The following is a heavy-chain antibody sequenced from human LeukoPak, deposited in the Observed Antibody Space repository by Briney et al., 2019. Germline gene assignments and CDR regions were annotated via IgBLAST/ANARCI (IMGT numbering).Heavy chain of an antibody. CDR1: GFTFSSYG. V-gene: IGHV3-21*01. Sequence: GGSLRLSCAASGFTFSSYGMSWVRQAPGKGLEWVSSISSSSSYIYYADSVKGRFTISRDNAKNSLYLQMDSLRAEDTAVYYCARDGWLLLGAFDIWGQGTMVTVSS. CDR3: ARDGWLLLGAFDI. D-gene: IGHD3-22*01. J-gene: IGHJ3*02. CDR2: ISSSSSYI.